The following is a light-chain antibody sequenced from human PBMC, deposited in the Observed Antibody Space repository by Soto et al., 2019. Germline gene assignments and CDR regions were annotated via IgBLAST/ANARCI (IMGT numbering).Light chain of an antibody. CDR1: HSLGSN. CDR3: QQYNYWPPLT. CDR2: GAS. Sequence: EIVLTQSPATLSLSPGERASPSCRSSHSLGSNLAWYQHKPGQAPRLLIYGASTRATGIPARFSGSGSGTEFTLTISSLQSEDFAVYYCQQYNYWPPLTFGGGTKVDI. V-gene: IGKV3D-15*01. J-gene: IGKJ4*01.